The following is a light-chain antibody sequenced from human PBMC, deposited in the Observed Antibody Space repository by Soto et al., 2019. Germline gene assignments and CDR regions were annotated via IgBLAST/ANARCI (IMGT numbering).Light chain of an antibody. CDR1: QNVASS. CDR2: GAT. J-gene: IGKJ5*01. Sequence: EIVMTQSPATLSVSPGERVTLSCRASQNVASSLAWYQQKPGQSPRLLIYGATNQASNIASSFSVGGFWTKFPLSISSLQFEDSALYYCQQYYNWPSGTCAQGTRLEIK. CDR3: QQYYNWPSGT. V-gene: IGKV3-15*01.